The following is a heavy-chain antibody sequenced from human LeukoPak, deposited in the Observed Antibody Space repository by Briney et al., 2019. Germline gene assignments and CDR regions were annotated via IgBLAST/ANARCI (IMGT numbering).Heavy chain of an antibody. D-gene: IGHD6-19*01. CDR3: ARAGYSSTFDY. V-gene: IGHV3-11*01. J-gene: IGHJ4*02. CDR1: GSTFSGYY. CDR2: ISSSGSNT. Sequence: GGSLRLSCAASGSTFSGYYMTWIRQAPGKGREGGSYISSSGSNTYYADSVKGRFTFSRDNTNSSLFLQMNSLRAEDTAVYYCARAGYSSTFDYWGPGTLVTVSS.